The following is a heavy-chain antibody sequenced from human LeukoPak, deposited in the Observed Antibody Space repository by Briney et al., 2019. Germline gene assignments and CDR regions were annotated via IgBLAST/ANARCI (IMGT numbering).Heavy chain of an antibody. CDR3: ARDYYGSGSYYIIDY. J-gene: IGHJ4*02. Sequence: SETLSLTCAVYGGSFSGYYWSWIRQPPGKGLEWIGEINHSGSTNYNPSLKSRVTISVDTSKNQFSLKPSSVTAADSAVYYCARDYYGSGSYYIIDYWGQGTLVTVSS. V-gene: IGHV4-34*01. D-gene: IGHD3-10*01. CDR2: INHSGST. CDR1: GGSFSGYY.